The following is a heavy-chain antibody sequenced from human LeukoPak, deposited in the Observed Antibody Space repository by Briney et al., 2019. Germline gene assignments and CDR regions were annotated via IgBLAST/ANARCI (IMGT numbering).Heavy chain of an antibody. CDR1: GGSFSGYY. D-gene: IGHD3-3*01. J-gene: IGHJ4*02. CDR3: ARGSAVRITIFGVVIPLYFDY. Sequence: SETLSLTCAVYGGSFSGYYWSWIRQPPGKGLEWIGEINHSGSTNYNPSLKSRVTISVGTSKNQFSLKLSSVTAADTAVYYCARGSAVRITIFGVVIPLYFDYWGQGTLVTVSS. V-gene: IGHV4-34*01. CDR2: INHSGST.